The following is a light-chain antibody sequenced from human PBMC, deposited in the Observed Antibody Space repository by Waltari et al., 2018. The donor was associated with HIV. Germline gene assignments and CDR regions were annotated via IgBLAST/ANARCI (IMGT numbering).Light chain of an antibody. CDR3: YSTYSSDWV. J-gene: IGLJ3*02. V-gene: IGLV3-10*01. Sequence: SYELTQPPSVSVSPGQTARITCSGDALPKKYAYWYQQKSDQAPVLVIYEDSKRPSGIPARFSGSSSGTMATLTISGAQVEDEADYYCYSTYSSDWVFGGGTKLTVL. CDR2: EDS. CDR1: ALPKKY.